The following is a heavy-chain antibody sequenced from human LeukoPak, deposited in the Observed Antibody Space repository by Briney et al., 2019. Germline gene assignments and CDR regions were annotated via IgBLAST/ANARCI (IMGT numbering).Heavy chain of an antibody. CDR3: AKDLMDYYYYGMDV. CDR1: GFTFSSYG. Sequence: GGSLRLSCAASGFTFSSYGMHWVRQAPGKGLEWVAVISYDGSNKYYADSVKGRFTISRDNSKNTLYLQMNSLRAEDTAVYYCAKDLMDYYYYGMDVWGQGTTVTVSS. D-gene: IGHD3-10*01. CDR2: ISYDGSNK. J-gene: IGHJ6*02. V-gene: IGHV3-30*18.